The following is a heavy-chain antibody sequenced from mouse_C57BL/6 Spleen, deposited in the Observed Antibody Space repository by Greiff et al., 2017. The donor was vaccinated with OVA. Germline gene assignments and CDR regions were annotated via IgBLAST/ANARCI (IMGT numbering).Heavy chain of an antibody. CDR2: ISYSGST. Sequence: EVKVVESGPGLAKPSQTLSLTCSVTGYSITSDYWNWIRKFPGNKLEYMGYISYSGSTYYNPSLKSRISITRDTSKNQYYLQLNSVTTEDTATYYCARSGDYDGSDMDYWGQGTSVTVSS. CDR3: ARSGDYDGSDMDY. D-gene: IGHD2-4*01. CDR1: GYSITSDY. V-gene: IGHV3-8*01. J-gene: IGHJ4*01.